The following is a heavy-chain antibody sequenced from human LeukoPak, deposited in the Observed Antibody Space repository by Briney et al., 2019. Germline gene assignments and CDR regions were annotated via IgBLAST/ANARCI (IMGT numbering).Heavy chain of an antibody. D-gene: IGHD3-10*01. V-gene: IGHV1-18*01. CDR1: GYTFSRHD. CDR3: ARVLSRRSSGVDS. J-gene: IGHJ4*02. Sequence: ASVKVSCKASGYTFSRHDTAWVRQAPGQGLEWMGWVNTENGETKYAHNVQGRVAMTADTTTNSAYMELRSLRSDDTAKYYCARVLSRRSSGVDSWGQGTLVTVS. CDR2: VNTENGET.